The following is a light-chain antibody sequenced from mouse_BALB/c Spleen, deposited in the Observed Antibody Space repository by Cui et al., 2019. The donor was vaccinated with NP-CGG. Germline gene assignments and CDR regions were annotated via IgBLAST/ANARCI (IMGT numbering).Light chain of an antibody. CDR2: GTN. V-gene: IGLV1*01. CDR1: TGAVTTNNY. CDR3: ALWYSNHWV. Sequence: QAVVTQEYALTTSPGETVTLTCRSSTGAVTTNNYANWVQEKPDHLFTGLIGGTNNRAPGVPARFSGSLIGDKAVLIITGAQTEDEAIYFCALWYSNHWVFGGGTKLTVL. J-gene: IGLJ1*01.